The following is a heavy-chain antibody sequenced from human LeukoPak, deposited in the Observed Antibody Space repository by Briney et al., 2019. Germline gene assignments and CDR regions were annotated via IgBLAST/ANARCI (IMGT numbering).Heavy chain of an antibody. J-gene: IGHJ4*02. CDR3: ARDLSPMATLDY. V-gene: IGHV4-59*12. Sequence: SETLSLTCTVSGGSISSYYWSWIRQPPGKGLEWIGYIYYSGSTNYNPSLKSRVTISVDKSKNQFSLKLSSVTAADTAVYYCARDLSPMATLDYWGQGTLVTVSS. CDR2: IYYSGST. CDR1: GGSISSYY. D-gene: IGHD5-24*01.